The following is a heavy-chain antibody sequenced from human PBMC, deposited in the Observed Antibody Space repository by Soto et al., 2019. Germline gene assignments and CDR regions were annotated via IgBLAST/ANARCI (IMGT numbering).Heavy chain of an antibody. D-gene: IGHD5-12*01. CDR2: ISYDGSNK. CDR3: AKATEFDY. J-gene: IGHJ4*02. Sequence: GGSLRLSCAAPGFTFSSYGMHWVRQAPGKGLEWVAVISYDGSNKYYADSVKGRFTISRDNSKNTLYLKMNSLRAEDTAVYYCAKATEFDYWGQGTLVTVSS. CDR1: GFTFSSYG. V-gene: IGHV3-30*18.